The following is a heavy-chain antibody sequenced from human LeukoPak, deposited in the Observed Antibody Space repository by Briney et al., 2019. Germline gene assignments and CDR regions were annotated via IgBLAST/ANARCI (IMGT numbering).Heavy chain of an antibody. CDR2: IKQDGSEK. CDR1: GFTFSSYW. V-gene: IGHV3-7*01. CDR3: ARDSFGELFNDAFDI. Sequence: GGSLRLSCAASGFTFSSYWMSWVRQAPGKGLEWVANIKQDGSEKYYVDSVKGRFTISRDNAKNSLYLQMNSLRAEDTAVYYCARDSFGELFNDAFDIWGQGTMVTVSS. D-gene: IGHD3-10*01. J-gene: IGHJ3*02.